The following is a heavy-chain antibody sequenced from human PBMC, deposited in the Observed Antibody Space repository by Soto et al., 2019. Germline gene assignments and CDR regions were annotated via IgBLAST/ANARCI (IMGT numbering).Heavy chain of an antibody. CDR2: IGGGRDSGT. J-gene: IGHJ2*01. Sequence: EVQLLESGGGLVQPGGSLRLSCAASGFTFSSYAMYWVRQAPGKGLEWVSAIGGGRDSGTVYADSVKGRFTVSRDNSKVTLFLQMNNLRAEDTAVYYCARRAYGNSSHPSRYLDLWGRGTLVTVSS. V-gene: IGHV3-23*01. CDR1: GFTFSSYA. D-gene: IGHD6-6*01. CDR3: ARRAYGNSSHPSRYLDL.